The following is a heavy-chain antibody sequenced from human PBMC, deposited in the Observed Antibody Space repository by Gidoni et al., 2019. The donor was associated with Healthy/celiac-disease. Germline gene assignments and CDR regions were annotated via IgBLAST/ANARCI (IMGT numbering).Heavy chain of an antibody. Sequence: QVQLQQWGAGLLKPSETLSLTCAVYGGSFSGYYWSWIRQPPGKGLEWIGEINHSGSTNYNPSLKSRVTISVDTSKNQFSLKLSSVTAADTAVYYCAREGYRRITMVRGVRTAWFDPWGQGTLVTVSS. J-gene: IGHJ5*02. V-gene: IGHV4-34*01. CDR3: AREGYRRITMVRGVRTAWFDP. CDR1: GGSFSGYY. CDR2: INHSGST. D-gene: IGHD3-10*01.